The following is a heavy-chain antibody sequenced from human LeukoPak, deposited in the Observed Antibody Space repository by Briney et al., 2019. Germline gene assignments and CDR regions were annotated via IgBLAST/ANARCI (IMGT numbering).Heavy chain of an antibody. CDR3: AKDRWVGYCSGGSCPHDAFDI. V-gene: IGHV3-23*01. J-gene: IGHJ3*02. Sequence: GSLRLSCAASGFTFSSYAMSWVRQAPGKGLEWVSAISGSGGSTYYADSVKGRFTISRDNSKNTLYLQMNSLRAEDTAVYYCAKDRWVGYCSGGSCPHDAFDIWGQGTMVTVSS. CDR2: ISGSGGST. CDR1: GFTFSSYA. D-gene: IGHD2-15*01.